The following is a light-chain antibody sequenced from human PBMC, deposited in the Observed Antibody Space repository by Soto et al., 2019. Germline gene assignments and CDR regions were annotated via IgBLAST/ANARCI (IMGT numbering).Light chain of an antibody. CDR3: QQANSFPIT. V-gene: IGKV1-39*01. CDR2: GAS. J-gene: IGKJ5*01. Sequence: DIQMTQSPSSLSAYVGDRVNITCRASQSISYYLNWYQQKPGRAPNLLMYGASSLQSGVPSRFTGSGSGTEFTLTITSLQPEDFATYYCQQANSFPITFGQGTRLEIK. CDR1: QSISYY.